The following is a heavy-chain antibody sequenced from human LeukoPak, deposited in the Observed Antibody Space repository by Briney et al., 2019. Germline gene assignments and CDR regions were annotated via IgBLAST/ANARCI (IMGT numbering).Heavy chain of an antibody. J-gene: IGHJ3*02. V-gene: IGHV1-18*01. CDR1: GYTFTSYG. CDR2: ISAYNGNT. Sequence: ASVKVSCKASGYTFTSYGISWVRQAPGQGLEWMGWISAYNGNTNYAQKPQGRVTMTTDTSTSTAYMELRSLRSDDTAVYYCARDLRVRGVIYPHAFDIWGQGTMVTVSS. D-gene: IGHD3-10*01. CDR3: ARDLRVRGVIYPHAFDI.